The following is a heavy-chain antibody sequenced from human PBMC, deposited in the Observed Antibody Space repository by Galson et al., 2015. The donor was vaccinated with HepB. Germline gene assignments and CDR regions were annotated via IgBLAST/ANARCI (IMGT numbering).Heavy chain of an antibody. CDR2: ISSSSSYT. Sequence: SLRLSCAASGFTFSDYYMSWIRQAPGKGLEWVSYISSSSSYTNYADSVKGRFTISRDNAKNSLYLQMNSLRAEDTAVYYCARVVSGSGWYFDFWGQGTLVTVSS. CDR3: ARVVSGSGWYFDF. J-gene: IGHJ4*02. D-gene: IGHD6-19*01. CDR1: GFTFSDYY. V-gene: IGHV3-11*06.